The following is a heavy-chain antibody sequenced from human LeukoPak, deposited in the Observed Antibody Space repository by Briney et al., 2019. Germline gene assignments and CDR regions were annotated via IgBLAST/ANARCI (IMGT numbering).Heavy chain of an antibody. CDR1: GGSISSSSYY. CDR2: IYYSGST. J-gene: IGHJ4*02. Sequence: SETLSLTCTVSGGSISSSSYYWGWIRQPPGKGLEWIGSIYYSGSTYYNPSLKSRVTISVDTSNNQLSLKVNSVTAADTAMYYCARVGDCGGDCYPDYWGQGTLVTVSS. CDR3: ARVGDCGGDCYPDY. D-gene: IGHD2-21*02. V-gene: IGHV4-39*07.